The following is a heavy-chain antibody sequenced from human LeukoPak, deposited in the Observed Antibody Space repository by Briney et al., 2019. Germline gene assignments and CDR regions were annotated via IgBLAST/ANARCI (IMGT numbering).Heavy chain of an antibody. CDR1: GFTFSDYY. CDR3: ARGSGSGWPLDR. J-gene: IGHJ5*02. CDR2: ISDSSGYK. D-gene: IGHD6-19*01. Sequence: VGSLRLSCAASGFTFSDYYMSWIRQTPGKGLEWVSYISDSSGYKNYADSLKGRFTISRDNAKNSVYLQMNSLSAEDTAVYYCARGSGSGWPLDRWGQGALVPVSS. V-gene: IGHV3-11*06.